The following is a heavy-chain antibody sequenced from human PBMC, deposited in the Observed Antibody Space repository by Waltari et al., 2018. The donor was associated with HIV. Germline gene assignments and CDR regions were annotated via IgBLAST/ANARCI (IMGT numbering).Heavy chain of an antibody. D-gene: IGHD2-2*02. Sequence: QVRLQQWGTGLLKPSETLSLTCAVYGGSLRDYYWAWIRQAPGKGLEWIGEINHSGTTLDSASLRSRVNMSINTVKKQVSLRLSSLSDADTAVYYCAGRTLDPLIPNNCFDFWGQGTLVIVSS. CDR2: INHSGTT. CDR1: GGSLRDYY. V-gene: IGHV4-34*01. J-gene: IGHJ5*01. CDR3: AGRTLDPLIPNNCFDF.